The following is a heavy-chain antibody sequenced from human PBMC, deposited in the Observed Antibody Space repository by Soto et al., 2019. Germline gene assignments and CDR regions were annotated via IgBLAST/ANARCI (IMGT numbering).Heavy chain of an antibody. CDR2: IWYDGSNK. V-gene: IGHV3-33*01. CDR3: ARDGAGNYGVITMVRGVIFPLDY. CDR1: GFTFSSYG. D-gene: IGHD3-10*01. J-gene: IGHJ4*02. Sequence: GVSLRLSCAASGFTFSSYGMHWVRQAPGKGLEWVAVIWYDGSNKYYADSVKGRFTISRDNSKNTLYLQMNSLRAEDTAVYYCARDGAGNYGVITMVRGVIFPLDYWGQGTLVTVSS.